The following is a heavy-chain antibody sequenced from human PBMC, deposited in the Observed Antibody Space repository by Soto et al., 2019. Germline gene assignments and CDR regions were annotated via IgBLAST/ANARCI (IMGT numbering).Heavy chain of an antibody. J-gene: IGHJ4*02. CDR3: ARSMMVRGVLFDL. V-gene: IGHV3-23*01. CDR2: ISGSGGSS. Sequence: EVQLLESGGALEHPGGSLRLSCAAAGFAFSTYAMTWVRQAPGKGLEWVSVISGSGGSSYYAASVKGRFTISRDNSKNTLFLQMNGLGAEDTAVYYCARSMMVRGVLFDLWGRGSLVSVSS. D-gene: IGHD3-10*01. CDR1: GFAFSTYA.